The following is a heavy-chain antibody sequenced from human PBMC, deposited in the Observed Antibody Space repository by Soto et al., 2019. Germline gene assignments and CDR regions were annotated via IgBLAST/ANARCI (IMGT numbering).Heavy chain of an antibody. V-gene: IGHV3-33*01. CDR3: AREFSNAMDV. CDR2: IWYDGSNK. Sequence: QVQLVESGGGVVQPGRSLRLSCAASGFTFSSYGMHWVRQAPGKGLEWVAVIWYDGSNKYYADFVKGRFTSSRDNSKNTLYLQMNSLRAEDTGVYYCAREFSNAMDVWGQGNTVTVSS. J-gene: IGHJ6*02. CDR1: GFTFSSYG.